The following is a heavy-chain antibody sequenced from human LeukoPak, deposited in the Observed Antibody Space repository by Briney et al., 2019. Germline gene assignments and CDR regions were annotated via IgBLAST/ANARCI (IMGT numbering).Heavy chain of an antibody. V-gene: IGHV3-11*04. CDR1: GFIFSDYY. J-gene: IGHJ1*01. D-gene: IGHD2-2*01. CDR2: ISSSGSTK. Sequence: GGSQRLSCAASGFIFSDYYMSWIRQAPGKGLEWVSYISSSGSTKYYAGSVKGRFTISGDNAKNSLYLQMNSLRAEDTAVYYCASTHCSRTSCYGYFQHWGQGTLVTVSS. CDR3: ASTHCSRTSCYGYFQH.